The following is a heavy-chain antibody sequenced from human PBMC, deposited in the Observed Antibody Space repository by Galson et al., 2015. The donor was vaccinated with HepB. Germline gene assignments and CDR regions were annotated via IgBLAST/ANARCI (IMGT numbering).Heavy chain of an antibody. Sequence: SLRLSCAASGFTFSNYYMSWIRQAPGKGLEWVSYISSSSSYTNYADSVKGRFTTPRDNAKNSLYLQMNSLRAEDTAVYYCAKPYSSSWDYYGMDVWGQGTTVTVSS. J-gene: IGHJ6*02. CDR3: AKPYSSSWDYYGMDV. D-gene: IGHD6-13*01. V-gene: IGHV3-11*06. CDR1: GFTFSNYY. CDR2: ISSSSSYT.